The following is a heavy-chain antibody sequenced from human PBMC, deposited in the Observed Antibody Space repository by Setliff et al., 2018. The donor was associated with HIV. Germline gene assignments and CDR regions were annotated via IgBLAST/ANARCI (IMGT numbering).Heavy chain of an antibody. V-gene: IGHV3-53*05. CDR2: IYSGGST. CDR1: GFTVSSNY. D-gene: IGHD6-6*01. CDR3: AKDGFNAARPDYYYYYMDV. Sequence: GGSLRLSCAASGFTVSSNYMTWVRQAPGKGLEWVSVIYSGGSTYYADSVKGRFTVSRDNSKNSLYLQMNSLRTEDTALYYCAKDGFNAARPDYYYYYMDVWGKGTTVTRLL. J-gene: IGHJ6*03.